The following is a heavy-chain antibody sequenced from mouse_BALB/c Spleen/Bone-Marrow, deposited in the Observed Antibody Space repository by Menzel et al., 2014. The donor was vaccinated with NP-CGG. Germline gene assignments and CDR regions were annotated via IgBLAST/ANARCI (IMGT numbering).Heavy chain of an antibody. Sequence: VQLKQSGPELVKPGASVKMSCKASGYTFTSYVMHWVKQEPGQGLEWIGYINPYNDGTKYNEKFKGKATLTSDKSSSTAYMELSSLTSEDSAVYYCARGGYGSWFAYWGQGTPVTVSA. J-gene: IGHJ3*01. V-gene: IGHV1-14*01. CDR1: GYTFTSYV. CDR2: INPYNDGT. CDR3: ARGGYGSWFAY. D-gene: IGHD2-2*01.